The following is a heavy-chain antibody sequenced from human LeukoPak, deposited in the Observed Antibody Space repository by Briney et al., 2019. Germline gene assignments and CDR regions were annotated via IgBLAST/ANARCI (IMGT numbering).Heavy chain of an antibody. D-gene: IGHD6-19*01. CDR3: ARDGRGAVAGTGFDY. CDR1: GGTFSSYA. Sequence: SVKVSCKASGGTFSSYAISWMRQAPGQGLEWMGGIIPIFGTANYAQKFQGRVTITADKSTSTAYMELSSLRSEDTAVYYCARDGRGAVAGTGFDYWGQGALVTVSS. V-gene: IGHV1-69*06. CDR2: IIPIFGTA. J-gene: IGHJ4*02.